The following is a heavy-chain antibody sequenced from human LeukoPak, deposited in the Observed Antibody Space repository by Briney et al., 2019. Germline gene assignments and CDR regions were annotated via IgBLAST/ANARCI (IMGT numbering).Heavy chain of an antibody. J-gene: IGHJ5*02. CDR1: GFTFSSYA. CDR3: AKDRGTMIVGNWFDP. CDR2: ISGSGGST. V-gene: IGHV3-23*01. D-gene: IGHD3-22*01. Sequence: GGSLRLSCAASGFTFSSYAMGWVRQAPGKGLEWVSGISGSGGSTYCADSVKGRFAISRDNSKNTLYLQMNSLRAEDTAVYYCAKDRGTMIVGNWFDPWGQGTLGTVSS.